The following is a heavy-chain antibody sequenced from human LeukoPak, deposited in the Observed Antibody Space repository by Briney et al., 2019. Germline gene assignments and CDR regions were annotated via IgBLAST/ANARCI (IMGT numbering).Heavy chain of an antibody. CDR2: ISSNGGST. Sequence: GGSLRLSCAASGFTLNSYAMHSVRQAPGKGLEYVAAISSNGGSTYYANSVKGRFTISRDNSKNTLYLQMGSLRAEDMAVYYCARVAPSGEVPAAIYYYYYMDVCGKGATVTVSS. CDR3: ARVAPSGEVPAAIYYYYYMDV. J-gene: IGHJ6*03. CDR1: GFTLNSYA. D-gene: IGHD2-2*01. V-gene: IGHV3-64*01.